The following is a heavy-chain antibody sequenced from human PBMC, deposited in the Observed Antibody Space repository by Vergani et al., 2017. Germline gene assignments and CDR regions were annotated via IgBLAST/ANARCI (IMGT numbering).Heavy chain of an antibody. CDR1: GFTFSSYA. J-gene: IGHJ3*02. CDR3: ARDGENGRYFDWLFEVGAFDI. D-gene: IGHD3-9*01. CDR2: ISYDGSNK. Sequence: QVQLVESGGGVVQPGRSLRLSCAASGFTFSSYAMHWVRQAPGKGLEWVAVISYDGSNKYYADSVKGRFTISRDNSKNTLYLQMNSRRAEDTAVYYCARDGENGRYFDWLFEVGAFDIWGQGTMVTVSS. V-gene: IGHV3-30-3*01.